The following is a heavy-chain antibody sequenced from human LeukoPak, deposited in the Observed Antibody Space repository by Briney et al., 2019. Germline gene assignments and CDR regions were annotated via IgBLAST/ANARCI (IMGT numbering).Heavy chain of an antibody. Sequence: KVSCKASGYTFTSYWIGWVRQMPGKGLEWMGVIYPGDSDTRYSPSFQGQVTISSDKSISTAYLQWSSLKASDTAMYYCARQSSGCFDYWGQGTLVTVSS. CDR2: IYPGDSDT. CDR1: GYTFTSYW. V-gene: IGHV5-51*01. CDR3: ARQSSGCFDY. D-gene: IGHD6-19*01. J-gene: IGHJ4*02.